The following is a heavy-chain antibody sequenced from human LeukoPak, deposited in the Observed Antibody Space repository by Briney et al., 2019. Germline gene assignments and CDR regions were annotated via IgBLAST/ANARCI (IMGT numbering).Heavy chain of an antibody. Sequence: SETLSLTCAVYGGSFSGYYWSWIRQPPGKGLEWIGEINHSGSTNYNPSLKSRVTISVDTSKNQFSLKLSSVTAADTAVYYCARDVVVVPAALWSYNWFDPWGQGTLVTVSS. J-gene: IGHJ5*02. CDR2: INHSGST. V-gene: IGHV4-34*01. D-gene: IGHD2-2*01. CDR3: ARDVVVVPAALWSYNWFDP. CDR1: GGSFSGYY.